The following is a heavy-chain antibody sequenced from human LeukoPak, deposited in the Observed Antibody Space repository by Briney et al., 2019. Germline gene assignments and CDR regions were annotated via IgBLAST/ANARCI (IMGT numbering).Heavy chain of an antibody. CDR2: ISGSGDST. CDR3: AKFFWGGLYDLQPSGGLYYFDY. D-gene: IGHD3-16*02. V-gene: IGHV3-23*01. CDR1: GFPLSSYW. J-gene: IGHJ4*02. Sequence: GGSLRLSCAASGFPLSSYWMSWVRQAPGKGLEWVSAISGSGDSTYYADSVKGRFTISRDNSKNTLYLQMNSLRAEDTAVYYCAKFFWGGLYDLQPSGGLYYFDYWGQGTLVTVSS.